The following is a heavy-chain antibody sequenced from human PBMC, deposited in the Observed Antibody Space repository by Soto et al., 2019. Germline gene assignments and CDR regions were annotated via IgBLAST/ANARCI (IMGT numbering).Heavy chain of an antibody. J-gene: IGHJ6*02. Sequence: QVQLMQSGAEVKKPGSSVKVSCKASGGTFSTSAITWVRQAPGEDLAWVGGIIPVFATPDYAQKVQGRVTISADVSRTTAYLELTSLATDDAAVYYCAREKDRQQLGGNYYYILDVWGQGTAITVSS. CDR1: GGTFSTSA. CDR3: AREKDRQQLGGNYYYILDV. CDR2: IIPVFATP. V-gene: IGHV1-69*12. D-gene: IGHD3-3*02.